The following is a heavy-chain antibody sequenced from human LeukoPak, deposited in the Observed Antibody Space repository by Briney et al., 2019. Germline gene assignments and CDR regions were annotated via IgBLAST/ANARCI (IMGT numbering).Heavy chain of an antibody. CDR1: GFTFSSYA. J-gene: IGHJ4*02. Sequence: GGSLRLSCAASGFTFSSYAMSWVRQAPGKGLEWVSAISGSGGSTYYADSVKGRFTISRDNSKNTLYLQMNSLRAEDTAVYYCAKFLPTHIVVANYYFDYGGQGTLVTVSS. D-gene: IGHD2-21*01. CDR3: AKFLPTHIVVANYYFDY. V-gene: IGHV3-23*01. CDR2: ISGSGGST.